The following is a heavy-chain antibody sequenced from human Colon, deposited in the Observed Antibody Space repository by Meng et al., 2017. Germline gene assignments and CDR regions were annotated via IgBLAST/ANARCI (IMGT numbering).Heavy chain of an antibody. Sequence: QVQLVQSGPEVKKPGASVKVSCKASGYTFSSSGISWVRQAPGQGLEWMGWVSVYTTNYARKFQDRVTMTTDTSTNTAYMELRSLRSDDTAVYYCARRVLATSGPSYWYFDLWGRGTLVTVSS. D-gene: IGHD2-2*01. J-gene: IGHJ2*01. V-gene: IGHV1-18*01. CDR1: GYTFSSSG. CDR3: ARRVLATSGPSYWYFDL. CDR2: VSVYTT.